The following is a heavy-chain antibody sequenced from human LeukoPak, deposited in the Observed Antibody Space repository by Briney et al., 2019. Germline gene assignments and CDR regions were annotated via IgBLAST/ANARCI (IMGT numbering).Heavy chain of an antibody. J-gene: IGHJ4*02. Sequence: GGSLRLSCAASGFTFSSYSMNWVRQAPGKGLEWVSSISSSSSYIYYADSVKGRFTISRDNAKNSLYLQMNSLRAEDTAVYYCAGFDESIAAADYWGQGTLVTVSS. CDR2: ISSSSSYI. CDR1: GFTFSSYS. CDR3: AGFDESIAAADY. V-gene: IGHV3-21*01. D-gene: IGHD6-13*01.